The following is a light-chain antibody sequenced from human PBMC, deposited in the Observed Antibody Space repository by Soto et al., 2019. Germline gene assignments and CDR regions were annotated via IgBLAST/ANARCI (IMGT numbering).Light chain of an antibody. CDR3: QQSYSTPYT. V-gene: IGKV1-39*01. Sequence: DIQMTQSPSSLSASVGDRVTITCRASQSISSSLNWYQQKPGKAPKLLIYAATSLQSVVPSRFSGSGSGTDFTLTISSLQPEDFATYYCQQSYSTPYTFGQGTKLEIK. J-gene: IGKJ2*01. CDR1: QSISSS. CDR2: AAT.